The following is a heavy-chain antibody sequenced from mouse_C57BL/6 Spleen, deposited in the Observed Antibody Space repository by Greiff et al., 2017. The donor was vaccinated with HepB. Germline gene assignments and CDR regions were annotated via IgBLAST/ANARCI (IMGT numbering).Heavy chain of an antibody. Sequence: QVQLQQPGAELVKPGASVKMSCKASGYTFTSYWITWVKQRPGQGLEWIGDIYPGSGSTNYNEKFKSKATLTVDASSSTAYMQLSSLTSEDAAVYYCAREFMTTVVATPCAYWGQGTLVTVSA. CDR2: IYPGSGST. CDR1: GYTFTSYW. CDR3: AREFMTTVVATPCAY. V-gene: IGHV1-55*01. J-gene: IGHJ3*01. D-gene: IGHD1-1*01.